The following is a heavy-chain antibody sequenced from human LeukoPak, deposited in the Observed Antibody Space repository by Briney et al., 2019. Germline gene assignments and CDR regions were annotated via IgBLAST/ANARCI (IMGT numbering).Heavy chain of an antibody. CDR2: INHSGST. D-gene: IGHD3-22*01. CDR3: ARGRRRNYYDSSGYSLTN. J-gene: IGHJ4*02. V-gene: IGHV4-34*01. CDR1: GFTFSSYS. Sequence: GSLRLSCAGSGFTFSSYSMNWIRQPPGKGLEWIGEINHSGSTNYNPSLKSRVTISVDTSKNQFSLKLSSVTAADTAVYYCARGRRRNYYDSSGYSLTNWGQGTLVTVSS.